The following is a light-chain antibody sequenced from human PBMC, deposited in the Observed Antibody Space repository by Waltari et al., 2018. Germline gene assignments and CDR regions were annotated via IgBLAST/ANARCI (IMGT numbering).Light chain of an antibody. CDR1: SLRSYY. CDR3: HSRDASGVGGA. Sequence: TQDPAVSVAMGQTVRITCQGDSLRSYYASWYQQRPGQAPILVMYDKNSRPSGVPERFSGSSSDNTAYLTITGAQAEDEAYYYCHSRDASGVGGAFGGGTKVTVL. V-gene: IGLV3-19*01. J-gene: IGLJ2*01. CDR2: DKN.